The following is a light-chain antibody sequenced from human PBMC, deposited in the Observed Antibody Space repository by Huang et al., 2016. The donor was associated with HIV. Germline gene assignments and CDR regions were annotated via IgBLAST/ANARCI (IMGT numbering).Light chain of an antibody. CDR1: QAINRN. CDR3: QQYNTYPPT. V-gene: IGKV1-16*02. CDR2: AVS. J-gene: IGKJ5*01. Sequence: DIQMTQSPSSLSASVGDRVTITCRASQAINRNLAWFQQKSGKAPKSLIYAVSILQSGVPSKFSGSGSGTNFTLTISSLQPEDFATYYCQQYNTYPPTFGQGTRLDI.